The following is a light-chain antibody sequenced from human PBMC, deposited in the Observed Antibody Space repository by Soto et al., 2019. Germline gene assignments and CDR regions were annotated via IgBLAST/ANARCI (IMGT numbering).Light chain of an antibody. CDR3: QQYNYWIP. CDR1: HSVSSSY. V-gene: IGKV3-20*01. Sequence: IALTQSPGTLSLSPGERATLSCRASHSVSSSYLAWYQQKPGQAPRLLIYGASSRATGIPDRFSGSGSGTDFTLTSSRLEPEDFAVYYCQQYNYWIPFGQG. CDR2: GAS. J-gene: IGKJ1*01.